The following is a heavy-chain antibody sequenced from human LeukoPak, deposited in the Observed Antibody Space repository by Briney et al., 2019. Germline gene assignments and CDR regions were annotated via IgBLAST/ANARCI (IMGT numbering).Heavy chain of an antibody. D-gene: IGHD1-14*01. CDR2: LYSSGKT. CDR3: ARHFSGLRYLNI. CDR1: GGSISVTNYY. J-gene: IGHJ3*02. Sequence: AETLSLTCTVSGGSISVTNYYGGWIRQPPGKGLQWIGTLYSSGKTYYNPSLESRVTISVDTSKNQFALELTSVTAADTAIYYRARHFSGLRYLNIWGQGTMVTVSS. V-gene: IGHV4-39*01.